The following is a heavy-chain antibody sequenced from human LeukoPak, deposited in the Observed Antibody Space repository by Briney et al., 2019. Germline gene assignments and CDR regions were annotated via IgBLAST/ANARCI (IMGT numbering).Heavy chain of an antibody. CDR2: IHSNGIT. CDR1: GGSIFGHY. Sequence: AETLSLTCTVSGGSIFGHYFNWIRQAPGKGLEWIGYIHSNGITSYYRSLRSRGTISIATSRSQFSLRLTSVTAADTAIYYCARRAYYDTSGYSPASGYFDLWGRGTLVTVAS. V-gene: IGHV4-4*08. J-gene: IGHJ2*01. CDR3: ARRAYYDTSGYSPASGYFDL. D-gene: IGHD3-22*01.